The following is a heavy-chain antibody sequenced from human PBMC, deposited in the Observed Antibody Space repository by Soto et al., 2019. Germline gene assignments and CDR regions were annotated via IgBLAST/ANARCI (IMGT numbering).Heavy chain of an antibody. CDR2: IIPMYGAA. CDR3: XXXXXXXTEGGGGALDI. J-gene: IGHJ3*02. D-gene: IGHD2-21*01. Sequence: QVQLVQSGAEVKKPGSSVKVSCKASGGTFNSYPINWVRQAPGQGLEWMGGIIPMYGAANYAQKFQGRVTMTADKSTTTAYMVLDRLRSDDTAVXXXXXXXXXXTEGGGGALDIWGQG. CDR1: GGTFNSYP. V-gene: IGHV1-69*06.